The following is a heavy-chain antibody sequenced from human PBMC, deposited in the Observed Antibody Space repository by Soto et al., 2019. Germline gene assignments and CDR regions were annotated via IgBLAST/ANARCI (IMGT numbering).Heavy chain of an antibody. CDR1: AGTLSGYA. V-gene: IGHV1-69*13. D-gene: IGHD3-3*01. J-gene: IGHJ6*02. Sequence: SVKTCCKAPAGTLSGYAISWVRQAPGQGLEWMGGIIPIFGTANYAQKFQGRVTITADESTSTAYMELSSLRSEDTAVYYCARGSDTIFGVVIIPRDYYYGTDVWGQGTTVTVSS. CDR2: IIPIFGTA. CDR3: ARGSDTIFGVVIIPRDYYYGTDV.